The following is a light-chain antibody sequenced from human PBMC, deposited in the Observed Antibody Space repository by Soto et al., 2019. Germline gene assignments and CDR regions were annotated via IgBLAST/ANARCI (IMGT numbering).Light chain of an antibody. J-gene: IGKJ1*01. V-gene: IGKV1-33*01. CDR2: DAS. CDR3: QQYYSYPRT. Sequence: DIQMTQSPSSLSASVGDRVTITCQASQDISDSLNWYQHQPGKAPKLLIYDASKLEVGVPSRFTGSGSGTDFTFTISSLQPEDIATYYCQQYYSYPRTFGQGTKVEIK. CDR1: QDISDS.